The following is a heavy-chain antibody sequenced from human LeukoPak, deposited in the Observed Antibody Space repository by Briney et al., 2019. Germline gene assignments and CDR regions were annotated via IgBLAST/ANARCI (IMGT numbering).Heavy chain of an antibody. CDR3: ARPDIVIIPAAMPNYYGMDV. J-gene: IGHJ6*02. Sequence: GGSLRLSCAASGFTFSSYTMHWVRQAPGKGLEWVAVISYDGSNKYYADSVKGRFTISRDNSKNTLYLQMNSLRAEDTAVYSCARPDIVIIPAAMPNYYGMDVWGQGTTVTVSS. CDR1: GFTFSSYT. CDR2: ISYDGSNK. D-gene: IGHD2-2*01. V-gene: IGHV3-30-3*01.